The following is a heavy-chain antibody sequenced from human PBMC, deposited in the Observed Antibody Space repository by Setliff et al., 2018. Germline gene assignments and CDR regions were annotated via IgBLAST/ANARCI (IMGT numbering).Heavy chain of an antibody. V-gene: IGHV4-30-4*08. D-gene: IGHD1-26*01. J-gene: IGHJ3*01. CDR3: AREVGTSTSSDAFDV. CDR2: IYHSGSA. CDR1: GDSISSGDYF. Sequence: TLSLTCTVSGDSISSGDYFWSWIRQPPGKGLEWIAYIYHSGSAYYNPSLKSRVTMSVDTSKNQFSLHLTSVTAADTAVYYCAREVGTSTSSDAFDVWGQG.